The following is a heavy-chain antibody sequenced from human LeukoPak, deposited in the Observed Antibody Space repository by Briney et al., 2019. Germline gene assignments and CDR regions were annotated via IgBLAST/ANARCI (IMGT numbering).Heavy chain of an antibody. Sequence: ASVKVSCKASGYIFTDYYMHWVRQAPGPGLEWMGWINPNSGGTDYAQKFQGRVTMIRDTSISTAYMELSRLTSDDTAVYYCARGRYCSETSCSDFDSWGQGTLVTVSS. V-gene: IGHV1-2*02. CDR2: INPNSGGT. J-gene: IGHJ4*02. D-gene: IGHD2-2*01. CDR3: ARGRYCSETSCSDFDS. CDR1: GYIFTDYY.